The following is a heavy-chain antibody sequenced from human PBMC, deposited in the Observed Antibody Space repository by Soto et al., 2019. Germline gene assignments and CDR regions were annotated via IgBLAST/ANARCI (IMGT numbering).Heavy chain of an antibody. CDR1: GFTVSSNY. D-gene: IGHD3-3*01. CDR3: ARSTYYDFWSGLDY. J-gene: IGHJ4*02. V-gene: IGHV3-53*01. Sequence: GGFLRLSCAASGFTVSSNYMSWVRQAPGKGLEWVSVIYSGGSTYYADSVKGRFTISRDNSKNTLYLQMNSLRAEDTAVYYCARSTYYDFWSGLDYWGQGTLVTVSS. CDR2: IYSGGST.